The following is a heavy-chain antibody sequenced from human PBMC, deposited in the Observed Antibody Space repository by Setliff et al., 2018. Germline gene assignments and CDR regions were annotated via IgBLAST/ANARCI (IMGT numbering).Heavy chain of an antibody. V-gene: IGHV3-7*01. CDR1: GFPFSTYW. CDR2: IKQDGSGITI. J-gene: IGHJ6*02. CDR3: ARDGVFYAMDF. D-gene: IGHD3-10*01. Sequence: PGGSLRLSCAASGFPFSTYWLNWVRQAPGKGLEWVANIKQDGSGITIYYADSVRGRFTISRDNAKNSLYLQMNSLRAEDSAVYYCARDGVFYAMDFWGQGTTVTVSS.